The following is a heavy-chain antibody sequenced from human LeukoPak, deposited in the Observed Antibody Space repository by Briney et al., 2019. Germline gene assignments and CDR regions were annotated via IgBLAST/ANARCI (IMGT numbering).Heavy chain of an antibody. Sequence: PGGSRRLSCAASGFTFSSYGMHWVRQAPGKGLEWVAFIRYDGSNKYYADSVKGRFTISRDNSKNTLYLQMNSLRAEDTAVYYCARDLVGIVSAAFDIWGQGTMVTVSS. CDR2: IRYDGSNK. V-gene: IGHV3-30*02. CDR3: ARDLVGIVSAAFDI. J-gene: IGHJ3*02. CDR1: GFTFSSYG. D-gene: IGHD1-26*01.